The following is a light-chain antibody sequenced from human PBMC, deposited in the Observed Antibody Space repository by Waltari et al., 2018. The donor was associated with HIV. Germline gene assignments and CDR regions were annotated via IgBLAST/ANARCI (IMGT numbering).Light chain of an antibody. CDR3: QQYYSTPRT. CDR2: WAS. J-gene: IGKJ1*01. Sequence: DIVLTQSPDSLAVSLGERATMNCKSSQKILFSSTNKNYLIWYQQRPRQPPRLLIYWASSRESGVPERFTGSGSGTNFTLTISRLQADDVAVYFCQQYYSTPRTFGQGTKV. V-gene: IGKV4-1*01. CDR1: QKILFSSTNKNY.